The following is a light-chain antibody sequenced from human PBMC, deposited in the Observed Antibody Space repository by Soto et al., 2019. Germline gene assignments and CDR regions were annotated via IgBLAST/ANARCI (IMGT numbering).Light chain of an antibody. V-gene: IGLV2-14*01. CDR2: DVS. Sequence: QSVPTQPASVSGSPGQSITISCTGTSSDVGGYNYVSWYQQHPGKAPKLLIYDVSNRPSVVSNRFSGSKSGNTASLTISGLQAEDEADYYCNSYTSSSNLVFGGGTKLTVL. J-gene: IGLJ3*02. CDR3: NSYTSSSNLV. CDR1: SSDVGGYNY.